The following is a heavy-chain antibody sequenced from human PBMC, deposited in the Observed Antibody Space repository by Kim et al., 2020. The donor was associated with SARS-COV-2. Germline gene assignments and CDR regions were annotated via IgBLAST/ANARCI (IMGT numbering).Heavy chain of an antibody. CDR3: ARGRWSGVYYYYYGMDV. V-gene: IGHV4-34*01. D-gene: IGHD3-3*01. CDR1: GGSFSGYY. Sequence: SETLSLTCAVYGGSFSGYYWSWIRQPPGKGLEWIGEINHSGSTNYNPSLKSRVTISVDTSKNQFSLKLSSVTAADTAVYYCARGRWSGVYYYYYGMDVWGQGTTVTVSS. CDR2: INHSGST. J-gene: IGHJ6*02.